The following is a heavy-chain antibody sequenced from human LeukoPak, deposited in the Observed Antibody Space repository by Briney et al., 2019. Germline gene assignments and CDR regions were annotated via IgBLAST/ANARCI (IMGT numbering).Heavy chain of an antibody. D-gene: IGHD6-13*01. J-gene: IGHJ6*03. Sequence: SETLSLTCTVSGGSIRSYYWSWIRQPPGKGLEWIGYIYYSGSTDYNPSLKSRVTISVDTSKNHFSLRLSSVTAADTAVYYCASSSWAYYYMDVWGRGTTVTISS. CDR2: IYYSGST. V-gene: IGHV4-59*01. CDR1: GGSIRSYY. CDR3: ASSSWAYYYMDV.